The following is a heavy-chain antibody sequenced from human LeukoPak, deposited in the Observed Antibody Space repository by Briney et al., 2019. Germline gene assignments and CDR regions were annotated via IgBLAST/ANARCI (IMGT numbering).Heavy chain of an antibody. D-gene: IGHD5-18*01. V-gene: IGHV3-21*01. Sequence: TGGSLRLSCAASGFTFSSYSMNWVRQAPGKGLEWVSSISSSSSYIYYADSVKGRFTISRDNAKNSLYLQMNSLRAEDTAVYYCARVLDEDTANYAFDIWGQGTMVTVSS. CDR3: ARVLDEDTANYAFDI. CDR2: ISSSSSYI. CDR1: GFTFSSYS. J-gene: IGHJ3*02.